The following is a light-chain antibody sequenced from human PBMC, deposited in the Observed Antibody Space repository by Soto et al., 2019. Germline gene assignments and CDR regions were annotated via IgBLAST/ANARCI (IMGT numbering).Light chain of an antibody. CDR1: QSVSSN. J-gene: IGKJ4*01. V-gene: IGKV3-15*01. CDR2: GAS. Sequence: EIVMTQSPATLSASPGERATLSCRASQSVSSNLAWYQQKPGQAPRLLIYGASTRATGIPARFSGSGSGTEFTLTISSLQSEDFAVYYCQQYNNWPPPLTFGGGTKVEI. CDR3: QQYNNWPPPLT.